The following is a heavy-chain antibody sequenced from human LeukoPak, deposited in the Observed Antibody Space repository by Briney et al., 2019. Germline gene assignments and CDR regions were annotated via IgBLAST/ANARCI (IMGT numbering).Heavy chain of an antibody. V-gene: IGHV1-2*02. CDR3: AVRSARGGFNLLRFDY. CDR2: VNPKNGGT. D-gene: IGHD5-24*01. CDR1: RYTFTGYY. Sequence: ASVKVSCKASRYTFTGYYMHWVRQAPGQGLEWMGWVNPKNGGTKYAEHFQGRVTMTRDMSISTAYMDVSSLKSDDTAVYYCAVRSARGGFNLLRFDYWGQGTLVIVSS. J-gene: IGHJ4*02.